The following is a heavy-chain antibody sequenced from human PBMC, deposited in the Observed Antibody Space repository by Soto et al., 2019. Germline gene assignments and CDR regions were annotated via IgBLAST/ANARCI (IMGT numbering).Heavy chain of an antibody. CDR1: GYTFSDFD. J-gene: IGHJ6*02. CDR3: ARGNPFNYAGFDV. D-gene: IGHD3-16*01. CDR2: MNAKSGDT. V-gene: IGHV1-8*01. Sequence: QGQLVQSGAEVKKPGASVKVSCKASGYTFSDFDINWLRQASGQGPEWMGWMNAKSGDTFFPQRFQGKFNMTWDTSLSTAYMEVGSLTSDDTAIYYCARGNPFNYAGFDVWGQGTTVAVSS.